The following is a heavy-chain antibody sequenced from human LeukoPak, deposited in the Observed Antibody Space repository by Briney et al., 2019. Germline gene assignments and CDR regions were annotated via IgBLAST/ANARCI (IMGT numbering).Heavy chain of an antibody. Sequence: GGSLRLSCTASGFTFSSHSMNWVRQAPGKGLEWLSYISSSSNLIHYAESVKGRFTSSRDNAKNSLYLQMNSLRAEDTAVYYCASDDLWIGYSTNYWGQGTLVTVSS. D-gene: IGHD3/OR15-3a*01. CDR1: GFTFSSHS. V-gene: IGHV3-48*01. J-gene: IGHJ4*02. CDR2: ISSSSNLI. CDR3: ASDDLWIGYSTNY.